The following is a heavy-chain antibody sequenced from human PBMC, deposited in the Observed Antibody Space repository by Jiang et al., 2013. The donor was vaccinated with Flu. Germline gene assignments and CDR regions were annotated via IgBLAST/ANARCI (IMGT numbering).Heavy chain of an antibody. CDR3: ARDLDPKLVTESYSHGMDV. Sequence: VESGEAWSSLEGPLRLSCAASGFTFSDYYMNWIRQAPGKGLEWVSYINVRGSDTNYADSVKGRFTISRDNAKKLLFLQMSSLRADDTAIYYCARDLDPKLVTESYSHGMDVWGRGTAVTVSS. CDR2: INVRGSDT. V-gene: IGHV3-11*06. CDR1: GFTFSDYY. J-gene: IGHJ6*02. D-gene: IGHD2-21*02.